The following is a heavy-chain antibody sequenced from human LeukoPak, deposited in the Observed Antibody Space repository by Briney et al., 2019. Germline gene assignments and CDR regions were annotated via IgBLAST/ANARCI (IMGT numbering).Heavy chain of an antibody. D-gene: IGHD4-11*01. CDR2: ISGSSGNT. J-gene: IGHJ6*03. CDR1: GFTFTTTA. V-gene: IGHV3-23*01. Sequence: GGSLRLSCAASGFTFTTTAMTWVRQAPGKGLEWVSAISGSSGNTYYADSVKGRFTISRDNSKNTQYLQMNSLRAEDTAVYYCAKYITVTPSSYYYYMDVWGKGTTVTVSS. CDR3: AKYITVTPSSYYYYMDV.